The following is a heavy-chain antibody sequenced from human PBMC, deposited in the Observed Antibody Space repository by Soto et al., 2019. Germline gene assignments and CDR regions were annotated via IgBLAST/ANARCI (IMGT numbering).Heavy chain of an antibody. D-gene: IGHD5-12*01. V-gene: IGHV1-46*01. CDR3: AVVHYRDGYYSPLDY. CDR1: GYTFTSYY. J-gene: IGHJ4*02. Sequence: ASVKVSCKASGYTFTSYYMHWVRQAPGQGLEWMGIINPSGGSTSYAQKFQGRVTMTRDTSTSTVYMELSSLRSEETSVYYCAVVHYRDGYYSPLDYWGQGTLVTVSS. CDR2: INPSGGST.